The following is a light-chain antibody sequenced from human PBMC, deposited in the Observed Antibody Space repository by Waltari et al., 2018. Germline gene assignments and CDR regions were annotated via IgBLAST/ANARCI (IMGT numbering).Light chain of an antibody. CDR2: KTS. CDR1: QTSDRW. Sequence: DIQLTQSPSTLSASVGDSGTITCRASQTSDRWLAWYQQKPGQVPKLLIYKTSILESGVPSRFSGGGSGTEFTLTIASLQPDDFATYYCQHYDAYSATFGRGTKLAIK. V-gene: IGKV1-5*03. CDR3: QHYDAYSAT. J-gene: IGKJ4*02.